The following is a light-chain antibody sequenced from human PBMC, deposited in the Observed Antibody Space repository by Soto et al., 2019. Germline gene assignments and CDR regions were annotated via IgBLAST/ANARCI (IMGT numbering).Light chain of an antibody. CDR2: EVS. Sequence: QSVLTQPASVSGSPGQSITISCTGTSSDVGGYNYVSWYQQHPGKAPQLMIYEVSNRPSGVSTRFSGYKSGNTASLTISGLQAEDEANYYCSSYTSSSALVVGGGTKLAVL. V-gene: IGLV2-14*01. CDR1: SSDVGGYNY. CDR3: SSYTSSSALV. J-gene: IGLJ3*02.